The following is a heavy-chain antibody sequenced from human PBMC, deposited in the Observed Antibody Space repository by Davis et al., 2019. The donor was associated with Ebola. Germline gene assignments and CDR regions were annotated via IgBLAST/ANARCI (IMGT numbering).Heavy chain of an antibody. D-gene: IGHD3-22*01. V-gene: IGHV3-21*04. J-gene: IGHJ4*02. CDR3: ARRGSGHSPYFDY. CDR1: GFTISSHS. CDR2: IGSTTNFI. Sequence: GESLKISCAASGFTISSHSMNWVRQAPGKGLECVSSIGSTTNFIYYADSVKGRFTISRDNAKNSLYLQMDSLRAEDTALYYCARRGSGHSPYFDYWGQGTLVTVSS.